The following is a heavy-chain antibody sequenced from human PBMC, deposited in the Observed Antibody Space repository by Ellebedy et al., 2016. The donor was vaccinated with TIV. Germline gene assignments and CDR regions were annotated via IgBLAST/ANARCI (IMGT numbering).Heavy chain of an antibody. D-gene: IGHD6-19*01. Sequence: SETLSLXCTVSGGSISSYYWSWIRQPPGKGLEWIGYIYYSGSTYYNPSLKSRVTISVDTSKNQFSLKLSSVTAADTAVYYCARRSSGWYLYWGQGTLVTVSS. V-gene: IGHV4-59*04. CDR3: ARRSSGWYLY. CDR1: GGSISSYY. J-gene: IGHJ4*02. CDR2: IYYSGST.